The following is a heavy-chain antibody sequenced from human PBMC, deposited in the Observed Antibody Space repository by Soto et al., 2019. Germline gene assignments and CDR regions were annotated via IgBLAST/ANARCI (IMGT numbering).Heavy chain of an antibody. V-gene: IGHV4-30-4*01. CDR3: ARVEYGVGRAFDI. Sequence: QVQLQESGPGLVKPSQTLSLTCTVSGGSISSGDYYWSWIRQPPGKGLDWIGYLYYSGSTYYNPSLMSRVTNSVDTSKNQFSLKLSSVTAADTAVYYFARVEYGVGRAFDIWGQGTMVTVSS. J-gene: IGHJ3*02. CDR2: LYYSGST. D-gene: IGHD6-6*01. CDR1: GGSISSGDYY.